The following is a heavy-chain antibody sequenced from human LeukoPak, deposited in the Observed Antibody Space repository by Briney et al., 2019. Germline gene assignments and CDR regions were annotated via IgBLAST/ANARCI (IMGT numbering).Heavy chain of an antibody. CDR2: IYTVASAT. CDR1: GSRFISYW. V-gene: IGHV5-51*01. Sequence: GGPLQFSCQGSGSRFISYWIGGAGKLPGKGLEWMGIIYTVASATTYSPSFQGHVTISADKSISTAYLQWSSLKASDTATYYCARHVSEYSSSEIGWFDPWGQGTLVTVSS. J-gene: IGHJ5*02. D-gene: IGHD6-6*01. CDR3: ARHVSEYSSSEIGWFDP.